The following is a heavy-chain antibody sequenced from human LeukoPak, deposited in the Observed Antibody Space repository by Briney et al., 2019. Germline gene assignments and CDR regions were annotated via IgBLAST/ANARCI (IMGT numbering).Heavy chain of an antibody. CDR2: ISSSSSTI. CDR3: ARDGEGGATGSLFDY. Sequence: GGSLRLSCAASGFTFSSYSMNWVRQAPGKGLEWVSYISSSSSTIYYADSVKGRFTISRDNAKNSLYLQMNSLGAEDTAVYYCARDGEGGATGSLFDYWGQGTLVTVSS. CDR1: GFTFSSYS. V-gene: IGHV3-48*01. D-gene: IGHD1-26*01. J-gene: IGHJ4*02.